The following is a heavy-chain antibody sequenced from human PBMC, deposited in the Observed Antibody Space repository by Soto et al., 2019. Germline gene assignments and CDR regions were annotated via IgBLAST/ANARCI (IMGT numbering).Heavy chain of an antibody. D-gene: IGHD3-10*01. Sequence: QVQLQESGPGLLKPSCTLSLICAVSCGSIISSNWWGWVRQPPGKGLGWIGEIDHSGSTNYNPALSGQVTISVDKSQNQFSLKLSSVTAADTAVYYCARILLWFGDHDWGWFDPWGQGTLVNVSS. V-gene: IGHV4-4*02. CDR3: ARILLWFGDHDWGWFDP. CDR2: IDHSGST. CDR1: CGSIISSNW. J-gene: IGHJ5*02.